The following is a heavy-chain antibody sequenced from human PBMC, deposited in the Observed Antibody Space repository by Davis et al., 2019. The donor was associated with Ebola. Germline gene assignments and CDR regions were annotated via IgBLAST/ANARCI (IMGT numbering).Heavy chain of an antibody. CDR2: IYYSGST. Sequence: MPSETLSLTCAVYGGSFSGYYWGWIRQPPGKGLEWIGSIYYSGSTNYNPSLKSRVTISVDTSKNQFSLKLSSVTAADTAVYYCARVGYYYDSSGYGSGAFDIWGQGTMVTVSS. V-gene: IGHV4-34*01. D-gene: IGHD3-22*01. CDR1: GGSFSGYY. CDR3: ARVGYYYDSSGYGSGAFDI. J-gene: IGHJ3*02.